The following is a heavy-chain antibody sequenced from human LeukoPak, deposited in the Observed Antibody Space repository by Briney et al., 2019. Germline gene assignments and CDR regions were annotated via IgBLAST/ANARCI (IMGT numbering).Heavy chain of an antibody. V-gene: IGHV4-59*08. CDR1: GGSISSYY. CDR2: IYYSGST. Sequence: PSETLSLTCTVSGGSISSYYWSWIRQPPGKGLEWVGYIYYSGSTPYNPSPKKRVTISSDTSKNKSFLQQSTVPTADAAVLYYWRFDPWAFDIWGQGTMVTVSS. CDR3: WRFDPWAFDI. J-gene: IGHJ3*02. D-gene: IGHD1-1*01.